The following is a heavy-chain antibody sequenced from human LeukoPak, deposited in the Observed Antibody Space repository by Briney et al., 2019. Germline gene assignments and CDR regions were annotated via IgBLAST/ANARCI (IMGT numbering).Heavy chain of an antibody. CDR1: GGSFSGYY. Sequence: PSETLSLTCAVYGGSFSGYYWSWIRQPPGKGLEWIGEINHSGSTNYNPSLKSRVTISVDTSKNQFSLKLSSVTAADTAVYYCARAGYCSSTNCYSAFDIWGQGTMVTVSS. CDR2: INHSGST. J-gene: IGHJ3*02. D-gene: IGHD2-2*02. V-gene: IGHV4-34*01. CDR3: ARAGYCSSTNCYSAFDI.